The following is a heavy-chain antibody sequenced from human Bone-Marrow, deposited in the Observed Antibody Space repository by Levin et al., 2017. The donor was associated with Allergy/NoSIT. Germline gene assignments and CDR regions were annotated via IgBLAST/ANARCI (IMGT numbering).Heavy chain of an antibody. CDR1: GFSITRYT. D-gene: IGHD3-10*01. Sequence: LSLTCAASGFSITRYTMNWVRQAPGKGLEWVSSISTSSSYISYADSVKGRFTMSRDNAKNSLFLQMNSLRAEDTAVYYCVGDPEEVSMVRGVISIYYYYGMDVWGQGTTVTVS. V-gene: IGHV3-21*01. CDR2: ISTSSSYI. J-gene: IGHJ6*02. CDR3: VGDPEEVSMVRGVISIYYYYGMDV.